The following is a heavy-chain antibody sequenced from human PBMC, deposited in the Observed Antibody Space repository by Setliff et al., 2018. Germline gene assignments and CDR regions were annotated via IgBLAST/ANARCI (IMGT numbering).Heavy chain of an antibody. CDR1: GYTFTNYA. Sequence: ASVKVSCKASGYTFTNYAMSWMRQAPGQGLEWMGWINTNTGNPSYAQGFTGRFVFSLDTSFSTAYLQISSVKAEDTAVYYCARGYCSGGSCADFDYWGQGTLVTVSS. D-gene: IGHD2-15*01. V-gene: IGHV7-4-1*02. CDR2: INTNTGNP. CDR3: ARGYCSGGSCADFDY. J-gene: IGHJ4*02.